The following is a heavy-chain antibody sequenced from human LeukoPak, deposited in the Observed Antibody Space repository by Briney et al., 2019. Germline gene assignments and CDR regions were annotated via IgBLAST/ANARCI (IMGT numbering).Heavy chain of an antibody. CDR3: ARKGTPVADSDNWFDS. V-gene: IGHV4-34*01. Sequence: SETLSLTCAVYGGSFSGYYWSWIRQPPGKGLEWFGEINHSGSTNYNPSLKSRGTISVDTSKNQFSLMLTYVTAADTAVYYCARKGTPVADSDNWFDSWGQGTLVTVSS. CDR2: INHSGST. D-gene: IGHD6-19*01. J-gene: IGHJ5*01. CDR1: GGSFSGYY.